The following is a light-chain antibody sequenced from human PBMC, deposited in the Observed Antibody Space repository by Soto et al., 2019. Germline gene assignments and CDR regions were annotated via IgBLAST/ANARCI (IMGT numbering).Light chain of an antibody. Sequence: EIVLTQSPGTLSLSPGERATLSCRASQSFSSTYLACYQQKPGQAPRLLVYGASSRATGIPERFSGFGSGTDFTLTISRREPEDFAVYFFQQYGSSPITFGQGTRREIK. V-gene: IGKV3-20*01. CDR2: GAS. J-gene: IGKJ5*01. CDR3: QQYGSSPIT. CDR1: QSFSSTY.